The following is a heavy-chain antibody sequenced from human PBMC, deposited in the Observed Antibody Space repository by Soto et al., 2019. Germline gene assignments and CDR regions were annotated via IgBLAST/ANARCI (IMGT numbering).Heavy chain of an antibody. Sequence: PSETLSLTCTVSGGSISSGGYYWSWIRQHPGKGLEWIGSIYYSGSTYYNPSLKSRVTISVDTSKNQFSLKLSSVTAADTAVYYCASHEADYSRNYYYGMDVWGQGTTVTVSS. CDR3: ASHEADYSRNYYYGMDV. V-gene: IGHV4-39*01. D-gene: IGHD4-4*01. CDR2: IYYSGST. CDR1: GGSISSGGYY. J-gene: IGHJ6*02.